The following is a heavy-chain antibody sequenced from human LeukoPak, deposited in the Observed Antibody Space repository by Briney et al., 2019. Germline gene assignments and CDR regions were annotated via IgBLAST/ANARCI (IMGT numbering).Heavy chain of an antibody. V-gene: IGHV3-23*01. CDR3: AREMRGILTTDFYYMDV. J-gene: IGHJ6*03. CDR2: ISGSGGST. CDR1: GFTFSSYA. D-gene: IGHD3-9*01. Sequence: GSLRLSCAASGFTFSSYAMSWVRQTPVKGLEWVSVISGSGGSTYYADSVKGRFTISRVNSKNTLYLQMNSLRAEDTAVYYCAREMRGILTTDFYYMDVWGKGTTVTISS.